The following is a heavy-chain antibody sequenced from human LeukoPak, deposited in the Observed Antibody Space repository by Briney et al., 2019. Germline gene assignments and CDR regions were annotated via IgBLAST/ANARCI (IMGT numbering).Heavy chain of an antibody. J-gene: IGHJ4*02. Sequence: SETLSLTCTVSGGSISSYYWSWIRQPPGKGLEWIGYIYYSGSTNYNPSLKSRVTISVDTSKNQFSLKLSSVTAADTAVYYCARGTRYGPPIDYWGQGTLVTVSS. V-gene: IGHV4-59*01. D-gene: IGHD3-16*01. CDR1: GGSISSYY. CDR3: ARGTRYGPPIDY. CDR2: IYYSGST.